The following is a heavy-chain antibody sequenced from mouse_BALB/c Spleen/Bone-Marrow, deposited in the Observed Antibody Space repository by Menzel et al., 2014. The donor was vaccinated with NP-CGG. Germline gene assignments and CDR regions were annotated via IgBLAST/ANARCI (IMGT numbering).Heavy chain of an antibody. D-gene: IGHD1-2*01. CDR1: GYSITSGYS. CDR3: ARWNGYYAMDY. CDR2: IHYSGGT. Sequence: EVKLQESGPALVKPSQSLSLTCTVTGYSITSGYSWHWIRQFPGNTLEWMGYIHYSGGTNYNPSLKSRISITRDTSKNQFFLQLSSVTTEDTATYYCARWNGYYAMDYWGQGTSVTVSS. J-gene: IGHJ4*01. V-gene: IGHV3-1*02.